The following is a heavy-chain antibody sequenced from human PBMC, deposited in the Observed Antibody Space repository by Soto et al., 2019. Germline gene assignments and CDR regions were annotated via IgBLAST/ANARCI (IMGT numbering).Heavy chain of an antibody. J-gene: IGHJ4*02. CDR2: IWYDGSNK. CDR3: AREPILTGSKVLDY. CDR1: GFTFSSYG. V-gene: IGHV3-33*01. D-gene: IGHD3-9*01. Sequence: GGSLRLSCAASGFTFSSYGMHGVRQAPGKGLEWVAVIWYDGSNKYYADSVKGRFTISRDNSKNTLYLQMNSLRAEDTAVYYCAREPILTGSKVLDYWGQGTLVTVSS.